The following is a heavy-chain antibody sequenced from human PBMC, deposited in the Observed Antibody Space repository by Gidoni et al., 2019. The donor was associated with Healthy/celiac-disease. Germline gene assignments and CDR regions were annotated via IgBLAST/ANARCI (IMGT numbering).Heavy chain of an antibody. CDR1: GYTFPTYG. CDR2: ISAYNDNT. CDR3: ARAYVAGDAFDI. Sequence: QVQLVQSGPEVKKPGASVKVSCTASGYTFPTYGISWGRQAPGQGLEWMGWISAYNDNTTYAQKLQGRVTMTTHTSTRTAYMELRSLRSDDTAVYYCARAYVAGDAFDIWGQGTMVTVSS. J-gene: IGHJ3*02. D-gene: IGHD6-19*01. V-gene: IGHV1-18*04.